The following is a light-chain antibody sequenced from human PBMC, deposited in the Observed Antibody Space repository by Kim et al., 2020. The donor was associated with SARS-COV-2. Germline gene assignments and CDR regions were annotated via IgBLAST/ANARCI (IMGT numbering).Light chain of an antibody. CDR2: GKN. CDR3: CSRDIIGNHYL. J-gene: IGLJ1*01. Sequence: ALAQTIRITCQGDSLTNCYSSWYLHKPGQPPVLVIYGKNNRPSGIPDRFSGSIAGTPASLTITGTQAEDEADYYFCSRDIIGNHYLFGPGTKVTVL. V-gene: IGLV3-19*01. CDR1: SLTNCY.